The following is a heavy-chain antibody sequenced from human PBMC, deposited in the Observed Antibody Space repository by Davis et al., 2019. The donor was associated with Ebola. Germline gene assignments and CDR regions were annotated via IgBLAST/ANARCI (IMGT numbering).Heavy chain of an antibody. J-gene: IGHJ4*02. D-gene: IGHD6-13*01. CDR3: ARLRRPRYSSSWDGVYFDY. V-gene: IGHV5-10-1*01. CDR1: GYSFTSYW. Sequence: GESLKISCKCSGYSFTSYWISWVRQMPGKGLEWLGRIDPSDSYTNYSPSFQGHVTISADKSISTAYLQWSSLKASDTAMYYCARLRRPRYSSSWDGVYFDYWGQGTLVTVSP. CDR2: IDPSDSYT.